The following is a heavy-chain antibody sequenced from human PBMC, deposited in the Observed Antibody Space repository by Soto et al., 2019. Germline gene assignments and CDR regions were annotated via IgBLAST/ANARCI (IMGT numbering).Heavy chain of an antibody. CDR3: VRPPPPIRTSYSRGGSFDY. Sequence: QLQLQESGPGLVKPSETLSLTCSVSGDSISSSSFYWGWVRQAPGKRLEWIGSIYHTGNTYYTPSLTTRISLSVDTSETPFTLTLPSVTAADTATYFCVRPPPPIRTSYSRGGSFDYWGQGVLVIVSS. CDR1: GDSISSSSFY. CDR2: IYHTGNT. D-gene: IGHD2-15*01. J-gene: IGHJ4*02. V-gene: IGHV4-39*02.